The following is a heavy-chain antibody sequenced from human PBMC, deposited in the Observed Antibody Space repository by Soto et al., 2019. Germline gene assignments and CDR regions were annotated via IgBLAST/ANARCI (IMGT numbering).Heavy chain of an antibody. J-gene: IGHJ4*02. Sequence: ASVKVSCKASGYTFTGYYMHWVRQAPGQGLEWMGWINPNSGGTNYAQKFQGRVTMTRDTSTSTVYMELSSLRSEDTAVYYCARGAPRIAAAGVFDYWGQGTLVTVSS. D-gene: IGHD6-13*01. V-gene: IGHV1-2*02. CDR3: ARGAPRIAAAGVFDY. CDR2: INPNSGGT. CDR1: GYTFTGYY.